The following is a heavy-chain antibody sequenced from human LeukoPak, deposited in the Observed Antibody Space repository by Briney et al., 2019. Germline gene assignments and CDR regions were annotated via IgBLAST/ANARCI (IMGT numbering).Heavy chain of an antibody. CDR2: IYYSGST. D-gene: IGHD4-23*01. J-gene: IGHJ4*02. V-gene: IGHV4-39*01. CDR3: ARIYGGNFIYYFDY. CDR1: GGSISSSSYY. Sequence: SETVSLTCTVSGGSISSSSYYWGWIRQPPGKGLEWIGSIYYSGSTYYNPSLKSRVTISVDTSKNQFSLKLSSVTAADTAVYYCARIYGGNFIYYFDYWGQGTLVTVSS.